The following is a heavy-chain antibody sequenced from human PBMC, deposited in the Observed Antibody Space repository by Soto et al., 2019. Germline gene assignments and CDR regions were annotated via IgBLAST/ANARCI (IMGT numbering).Heavy chain of an antibody. CDR3: AKDLAEYSRSSPLDY. V-gene: IGHV3-9*01. Sequence: GGSLRLSCAASGFTFDDYAMHWVRQAPGKGLEWVSGISWNSGSIGYADSVKGRFTISRDNAKNSLYLQMNSLRAEDTALYYCAKDLAEYSRSSPLDYWGQGSLVTVSS. CDR2: ISWNSGSI. CDR1: GFTFDDYA. J-gene: IGHJ4*02. D-gene: IGHD6-6*01.